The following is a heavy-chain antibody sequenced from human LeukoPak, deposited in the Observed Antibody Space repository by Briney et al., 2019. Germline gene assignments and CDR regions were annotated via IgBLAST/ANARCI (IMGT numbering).Heavy chain of an antibody. CDR3: ARTTRDGHDY. D-gene: IGHD5-24*01. V-gene: IGHV4-39*07. CDR1: GGSISSSSYY. CDR2: IYYSGST. J-gene: IGHJ4*02. Sequence: SESLSLTCTVSGGSISSSSYYWGWIRQPPGKGLEWIGSIYYSGSTYYNPSLKSRVTISVDTSKNQFSLKLSSVTAADTAVYYCARTTRDGHDYWGQGTLVTVSS.